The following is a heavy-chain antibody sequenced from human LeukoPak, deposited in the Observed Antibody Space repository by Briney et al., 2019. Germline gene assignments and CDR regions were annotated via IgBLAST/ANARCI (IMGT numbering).Heavy chain of an antibody. CDR2: ISWNSGSI. Sequence: GRSLRLSCAASGFTFDDYAMHWVRQAPGKGLEWVSGISWNSGSIGYADSVKGRFTISRDNAKNSLYLQMNSLRAEDTALYYCAKGHYSNHSFDYWGQGTLVTVSS. V-gene: IGHV3-9*01. D-gene: IGHD4-4*01. CDR3: AKGHYSNHSFDY. J-gene: IGHJ4*02. CDR1: GFTFDDYA.